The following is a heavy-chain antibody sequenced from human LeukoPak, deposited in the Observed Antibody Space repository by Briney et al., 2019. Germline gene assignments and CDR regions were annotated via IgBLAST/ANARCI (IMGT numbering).Heavy chain of an antibody. Sequence: PSETLSLTCAVSGYSISSGYYWGWIRQPPGNGLEWIGSIYHSGSTYYNPSLKSRVTISVDTSKNQFSLKLSSVTAADTAVYYCARTIKRISYYFDYWGQGTLVTVSS. J-gene: IGHJ4*02. CDR1: GYSISSGYY. V-gene: IGHV4-38-2*01. D-gene: IGHD3-10*01. CDR3: ARTIKRISYYFDY. CDR2: IYHSGST.